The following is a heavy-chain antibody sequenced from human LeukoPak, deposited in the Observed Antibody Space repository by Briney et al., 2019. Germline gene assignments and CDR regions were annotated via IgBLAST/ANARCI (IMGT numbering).Heavy chain of an antibody. CDR2: IYYSGST. CDR3: ARAVSGRFDY. J-gene: IGHJ4*02. Sequence: NPSETLSLTCTVSGGSMSPYHWGWIRQPPGKGLEWTGYIYYSGSTNYNPSLNSRVTISVDTSKNQFSLRLSSVTAADTAIYSCARAVSGRFDYWGQGTLVAVSS. CDR1: GGSMSPYH. V-gene: IGHV4-59*08. D-gene: IGHD6-19*01.